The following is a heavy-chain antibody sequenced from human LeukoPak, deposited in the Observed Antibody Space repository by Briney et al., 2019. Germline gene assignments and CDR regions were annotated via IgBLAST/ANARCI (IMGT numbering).Heavy chain of an antibody. CDR3: ARANYNWFDP. CDR1: GASISSYY. D-gene: IGHD1-1*01. CDR2: FYNSGST. V-gene: IGHV4-59*01. J-gene: IGHJ5*02. Sequence: PSETLSLTCTVSGASISSYYWSWIRQPPGKGLEWIGFFYNSGSTNYNPSLKSRVTISVDTSKSQFSLKLTSVTAADTAVYYCARANYNWFDPWGQGTLVTVS.